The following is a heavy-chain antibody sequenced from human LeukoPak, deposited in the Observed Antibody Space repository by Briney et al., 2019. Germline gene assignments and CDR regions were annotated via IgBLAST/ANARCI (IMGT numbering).Heavy chain of an antibody. V-gene: IGHV3-30*02. Sequence: GGSLRLSCAASGFTFSSYGMHWVRQAPGKGLEWVAVIWYDGSNKYYADSVKGRFTISRDNSKNTLYLQMNSLRAEDTAVYYCAKAADSSGWYYYYYGMDVWGQGTTVTVSS. CDR3: AKAADSSGWYYYYYGMDV. CDR2: IWYDGSNK. D-gene: IGHD6-19*01. CDR1: GFTFSSYG. J-gene: IGHJ6*02.